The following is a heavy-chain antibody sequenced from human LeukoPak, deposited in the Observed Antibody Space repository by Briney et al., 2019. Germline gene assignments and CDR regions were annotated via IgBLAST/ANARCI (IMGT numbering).Heavy chain of an antibody. D-gene: IGHD6-13*01. J-gene: IGHJ5*02. CDR1: GPSFSSYN. Sequence: GRSLRLSCVASGPSFSSYNMYWVRQAPGKGPEWVAYITASDTTKYYADSVKGRFAISRDNVKKSLLLQMNSLRAEDTAVYYCVAASAFSSSWRSWGQGTVVTVSS. CDR3: VAASAFSSSWRS. V-gene: IGHV3-48*01. CDR2: ITASDTTK.